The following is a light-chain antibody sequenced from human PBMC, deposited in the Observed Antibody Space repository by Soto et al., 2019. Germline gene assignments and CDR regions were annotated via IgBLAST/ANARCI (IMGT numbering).Light chain of an antibody. Sequence: EIVLTQSPATLSLSPGKRATLSCRASQSVSRHLAWYQQKPGQAPRLLIYDASDRATDIPPRFSGSVSGTEFTLTISSLQSEDFAVYYCQQYSSWLWTFGQGTKVDIK. CDR2: DAS. CDR1: QSVSRH. CDR3: QQYSSWLWT. J-gene: IGKJ1*01. V-gene: IGKV3-11*01.